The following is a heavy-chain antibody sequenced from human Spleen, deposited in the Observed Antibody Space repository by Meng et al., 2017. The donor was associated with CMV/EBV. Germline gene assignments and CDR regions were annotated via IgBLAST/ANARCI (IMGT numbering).Heavy chain of an antibody. CDR2: INPNTGDT. CDR1: GYTFTDYY. Sequence: HVLLAHSGPDVNKPGPSKQASCKSSGYTFTDYYIHWVRQAPGKGLEWMGRINPNTGDTKYSPKFQGRVTMTRDTSIRTAYMELRSLRSDDTAVYYCARSRTGVFGYFDLWGRGTLVTVSS. D-gene: IGHD7-27*01. CDR3: ARSRTGVFGYFDL. V-gene: IGHV1-2*06. J-gene: IGHJ2*01.